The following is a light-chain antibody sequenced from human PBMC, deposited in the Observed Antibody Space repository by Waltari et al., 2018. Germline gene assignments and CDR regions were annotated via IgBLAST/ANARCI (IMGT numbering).Light chain of an antibody. Sequence: EIVLTQSTGTLSLSPGERATLSCRASQSVSSSCLSWYQQEPVQAPRRLIYDASSRATGIPDRFSGSGSGTDFTLTISRLEPEDFAVFYCQQSGSSPFGQGTRVEI. J-gene: IGKJ1*01. CDR2: DAS. CDR1: QSVSSSC. V-gene: IGKV3-20*01. CDR3: QQSGSSP.